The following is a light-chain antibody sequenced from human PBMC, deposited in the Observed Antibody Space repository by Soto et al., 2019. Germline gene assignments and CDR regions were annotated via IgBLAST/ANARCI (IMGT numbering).Light chain of an antibody. CDR2: STN. J-gene: IGLJ3*02. CDR1: SGSVSTSYY. CDR3: VLYMGRGIWV. V-gene: IGLV8-61*01. Sequence: QTVVTQEPSFSVSPGGTVTLTCGLSSGSVSTSYYPTWYQQTPGQAPRTLIYSTNTRSSGVPDPFSGSILGNKAALTITGAEADDESDYYCVLYMGRGIWVFGGGTKLTVL.